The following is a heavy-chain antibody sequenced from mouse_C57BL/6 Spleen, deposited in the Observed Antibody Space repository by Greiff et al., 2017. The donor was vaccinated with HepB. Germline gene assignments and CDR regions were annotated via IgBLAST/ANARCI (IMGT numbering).Heavy chain of an antibody. Sequence: QVQLKESGPELVKPGASVKLSCKASGYTFTSYDINWVKQRPGQGLGWIGWIYPRDGSTKYNEKFKGKATLTVDTSSSTAYMELHSLTSEDSAVYFCARSVYYDYSWFAYWGQGTLVTVSA. J-gene: IGHJ3*01. CDR2: IYPRDGST. CDR3: ARSVYYDYSWFAY. D-gene: IGHD2-4*01. V-gene: IGHV1-85*01. CDR1: GYTFTSYD.